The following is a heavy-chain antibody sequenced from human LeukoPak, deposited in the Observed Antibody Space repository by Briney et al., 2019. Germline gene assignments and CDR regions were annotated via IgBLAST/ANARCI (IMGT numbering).Heavy chain of an antibody. V-gene: IGHV4-59*01. CDR1: GGSISSYY. Sequence: SETLSLTCTVSGGSISSYYWSWIRQPPGKGLEWIGYIYYSGSTNYNPSLRSRVTISLDTSKNQFSLKLRSVTAADTAVYYCARDRRRDLLHAFDIWGQGTMITVSS. D-gene: IGHD1-26*01. J-gene: IGHJ3*02. CDR2: IYYSGST. CDR3: ARDRRRDLLHAFDI.